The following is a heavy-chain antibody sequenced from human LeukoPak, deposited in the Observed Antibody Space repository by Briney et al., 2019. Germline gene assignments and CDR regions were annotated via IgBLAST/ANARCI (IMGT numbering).Heavy chain of an antibody. Sequence: SETLSLTCTVSGYSISNDYYWGWIRQSPGKGLEWIGSIYHSGSTYYNPSLKSRVTISVDTSKNQFSLKLSSVTAADTAVYYCARDRKYYYHMDVWGKGTTVTVSS. V-gene: IGHV4-38-2*02. D-gene: IGHD1-14*01. J-gene: IGHJ6*03. CDR3: ARDRKYYYHMDV. CDR1: GYSISNDYY. CDR2: IYHSGST.